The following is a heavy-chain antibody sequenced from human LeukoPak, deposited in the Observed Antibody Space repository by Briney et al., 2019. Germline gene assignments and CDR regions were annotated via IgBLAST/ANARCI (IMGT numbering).Heavy chain of an antibody. CDR2: IYYSGST. V-gene: IGHV4-39*01. D-gene: IGHD3/OR15-3a*01. J-gene: IGHJ4*02. Sequence: PSETLSLTCTVSGGSISSSSYYWGWIRQPPGKGLEWIGSIYYSGSTYYNPSLKSRVTISVDTSKNQFSLKLRSVTAADTAVYYCARHEGIFGRGYWGQGTLVTVSS. CDR1: GGSISSSSYY. CDR3: ARHEGIFGRGY.